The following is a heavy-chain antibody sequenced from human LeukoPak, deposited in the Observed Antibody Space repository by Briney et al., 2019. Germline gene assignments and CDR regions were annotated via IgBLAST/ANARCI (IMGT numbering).Heavy chain of an antibody. CDR2: IYYSGST. D-gene: IGHD4-17*01. Sequence: SETLSLTCTVSGGSISSSSYYWGWIRQPPGKGLEWVGYIYYSGSTNYNPSLKSRVTISVDTSKNQFSLKLSSVTAADTAVYYCARDNDYGDYILVGAFDIWAKGQWSPSLQ. J-gene: IGHJ3*02. CDR3: ARDNDYGDYILVGAFDI. V-gene: IGHV4-61*01. CDR1: GGSISSSSYY.